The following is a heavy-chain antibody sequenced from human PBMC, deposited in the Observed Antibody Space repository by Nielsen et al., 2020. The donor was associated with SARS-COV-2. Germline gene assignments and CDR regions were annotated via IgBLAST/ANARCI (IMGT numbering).Heavy chain of an antibody. Sequence: GESLKISCTASGFTFGDYAMSWVRQAPGKGLEWVGFIRSKAYGGTTESAASVKGRFTISRDDSKSIAYLQMNSLKTEDTAVYYCTIPYCSSTSCYRPFDYWGQGTLVTVSS. CDR2: IRSKAYGGTT. D-gene: IGHD2-2*01. CDR3: TIPYCSSTSCYRPFDY. J-gene: IGHJ4*02. V-gene: IGHV3-49*04. CDR1: GFTFGDYA.